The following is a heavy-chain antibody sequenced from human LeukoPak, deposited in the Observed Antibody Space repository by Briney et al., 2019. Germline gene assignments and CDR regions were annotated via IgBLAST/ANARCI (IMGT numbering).Heavy chain of an antibody. CDR1: GYSFTSYW. V-gene: IGHV5-51*01. J-gene: IGHJ3*02. CDR2: IYPGDSDT. Sequence: GESLKISCKGSGYSFTSYWIGGVRQMPGKGLEWMGIIYPGDSDTRYSPSFQGQVTISADKSISTAYLQWSSLKASDTAMYYCARPQSGGYCSSTSCYEAEGAFDIWGQGTMVTVSS. CDR3: ARPQSGGYCSSTSCYEAEGAFDI. D-gene: IGHD2-2*01.